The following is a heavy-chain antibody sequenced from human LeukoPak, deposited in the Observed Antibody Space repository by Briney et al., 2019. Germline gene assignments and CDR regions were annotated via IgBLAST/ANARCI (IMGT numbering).Heavy chain of an antibody. Sequence: GGSLRLSCAASGFTFSSYWMSWVRQAPGKGLEWVANIKQDGSEKYYVDSVKGRFTISRDNAKNSLYLQMNSLRAEDTAVYYCAGDIVAINMYNWFDPWGQGTLVTVSS. CDR2: IKQDGSEK. CDR1: GFTFSSYW. CDR3: AGDIVAINMYNWFDP. D-gene: IGHD5-12*01. J-gene: IGHJ5*02. V-gene: IGHV3-7*03.